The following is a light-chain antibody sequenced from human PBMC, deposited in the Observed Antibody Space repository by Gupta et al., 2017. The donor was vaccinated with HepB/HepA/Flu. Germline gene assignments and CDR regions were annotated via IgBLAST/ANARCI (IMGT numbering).Light chain of an antibody. CDR2: AAS. Sequence: ATLSCRASQSVSSSHLVWYQQKPGLAPRVLIYAASSRATGIPDRFSGSGSGTQFTLTISRLEPEDFAVYFCQLFGSSPPFTFGQGTKLEIK. J-gene: IGKJ2*01. CDR3: QLFGSSPPFT. V-gene: IGKV3-20*01. CDR1: QSVSSSH.